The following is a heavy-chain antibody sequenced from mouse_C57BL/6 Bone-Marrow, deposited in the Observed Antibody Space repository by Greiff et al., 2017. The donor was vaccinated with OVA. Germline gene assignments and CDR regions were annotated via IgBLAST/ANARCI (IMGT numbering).Heavy chain of an antibody. V-gene: IGHV5-12*01. Sequence: DVKLVESGGGLVQPGGSLKLSCAASGFTFSDFYMYWIRQTPEKRLEWVAYISNGGGSTYYPDTVKGRFTISRDNAKNTLYLQMSRLRSEDTAMYYCARVEAMDYWGQGTSVTVSS. CDR3: ARVEAMDY. CDR2: ISNGGGST. CDR1: GFTFSDFY. J-gene: IGHJ4*01.